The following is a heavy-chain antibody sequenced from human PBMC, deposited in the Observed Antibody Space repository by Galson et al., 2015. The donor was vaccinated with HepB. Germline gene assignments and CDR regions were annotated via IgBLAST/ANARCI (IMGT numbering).Heavy chain of an antibody. Sequence: SLRLSCAASGFTFSSYAMSWVRQAPGKGLEWVSAISGSGGSTYYADSVKGRFTIYRDNSKSTQYLQMNSLRAEDTAVYYCAKEASAAGSFDYWGQGTLVTVSS. J-gene: IGHJ4*02. CDR1: GFTFSSYA. CDR3: AKEASAAGSFDY. V-gene: IGHV3-23*01. D-gene: IGHD6-13*01. CDR2: ISGSGGST.